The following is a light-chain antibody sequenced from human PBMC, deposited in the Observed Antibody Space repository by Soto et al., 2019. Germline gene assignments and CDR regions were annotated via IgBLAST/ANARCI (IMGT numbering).Light chain of an antibody. CDR2: KAS. J-gene: IGKJ1*01. CDR3: QQYNSYSWT. Sequence: IQMTQSPSTLSSSVGDKITITFPASQSISSWLAWYQQKPGKAPKLLIYKASSLESGVPSRFSGSGSGTEFTLTISSLQPDDFATYYCQQYNSYSWTFGQGTKV. V-gene: IGKV1-5*03. CDR1: QSISSW.